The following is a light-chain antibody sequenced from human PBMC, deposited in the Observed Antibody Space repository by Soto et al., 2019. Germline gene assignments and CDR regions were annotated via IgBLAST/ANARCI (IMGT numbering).Light chain of an antibody. CDR1: SSNLGSNY. CDR2: RNN. Sequence: QSVLTQPPSASGTPGQRVTISCSGSSSNLGSNYVYWYQQLPGTAPKLLIYRNNQRPSGVPDGFSGSKSGTSASLAISGLLSEDEADYYCAAWDDSLSGVVFGGGTKLTVL. V-gene: IGLV1-47*01. CDR3: AAWDDSLSGVV. J-gene: IGLJ2*01.